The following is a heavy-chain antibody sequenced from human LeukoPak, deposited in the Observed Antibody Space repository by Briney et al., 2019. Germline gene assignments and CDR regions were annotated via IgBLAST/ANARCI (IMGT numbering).Heavy chain of an antibody. CDR2: IGTAGDT. J-gene: IGHJ3*02. Sequence: GGSLRLSCAASGFTFSSYDMHWVRQATGKGLEWVSAIGTAGDTYYPGSVKGRFTISRENARNSLYLQMNSLRAGDTAVYYCARVQGLGGAFDIWGQGTMVTVSS. CDR3: ARVQGLGGAFDI. D-gene: IGHD3-16*01. CDR1: GFTFSSYD. V-gene: IGHV3-13*01.